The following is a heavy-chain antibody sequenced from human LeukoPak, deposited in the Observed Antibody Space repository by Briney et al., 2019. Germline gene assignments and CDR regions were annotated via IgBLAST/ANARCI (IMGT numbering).Heavy chain of an antibody. Sequence: GRSLRLSCAASGFTFSTYGMHWVRQAPGKGLEWVAVVSYDGSNKYCADSVKGRFTISRDNSKNTLYLQMNSLRAEDTAVYYCVKDWGNWGYGYYFDHWGQGTLVTVSS. J-gene: IGHJ4*02. CDR3: VKDWGNWGYGYYFDH. CDR2: VSYDGSNK. V-gene: IGHV3-30*18. CDR1: GFTFSTYG. D-gene: IGHD7-27*01.